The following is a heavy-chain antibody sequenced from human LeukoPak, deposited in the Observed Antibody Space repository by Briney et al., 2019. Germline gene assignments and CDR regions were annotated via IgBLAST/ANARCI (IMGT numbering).Heavy chain of an antibody. CDR1: GYTFTDYY. J-gene: IGHJ4*02. V-gene: IGHV1-2*02. CDR2: INHNNGGT. Sequence: GASVKVSCKASGYTFTDYYVHWVRQAPAQGLEWMGWINHNNGGTNYAQKFRGRVTITRDTYISTAYVELSSLRPDDTDVYYCARALGYCSAGSCPDGLYWGQGTLLTVSS. CDR3: ARALGYCSAGSCPDGLY. D-gene: IGHD2-15*01.